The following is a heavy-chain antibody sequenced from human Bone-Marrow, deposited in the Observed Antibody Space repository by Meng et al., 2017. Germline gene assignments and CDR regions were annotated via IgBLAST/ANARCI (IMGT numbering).Heavy chain of an antibody. V-gene: IGHV1-8*01. CDR2: MNPNSGNT. CDR1: GYTFTSYD. D-gene: IGHD2-2*01. CDR3: ARKAGNCISTTCYSLDY. J-gene: IGHJ4*02. Sequence: ASVKVSCKASGYTFTSYDINWVRQATGQGLEWMGWMNPNSGNTGYAQKFQGRVTMTRNTSISTAYMELSRLRSDDTAVYFCARKAGNCISTTCYSLDYWGQGTLVTVSS.